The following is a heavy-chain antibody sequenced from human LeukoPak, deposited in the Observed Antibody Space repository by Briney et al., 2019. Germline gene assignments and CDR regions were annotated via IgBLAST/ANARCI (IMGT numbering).Heavy chain of an antibody. CDR3: AREGRYYGSGSYYSRSFDY. J-gene: IGHJ4*02. CDR1: GGSISSYY. CDR2: IYYSGST. D-gene: IGHD3-10*01. V-gene: IGHV4-59*01. Sequence: SETLSLTCTVSGGSISSYYWSWIRQPPGKGLEWIGYIYYSGSTNYNPSLKCRVTISVDTSKNQFSLKLSSVTAADTAVYYCAREGRYYGSGSYYSRSFDYWGQGTLVTVSS.